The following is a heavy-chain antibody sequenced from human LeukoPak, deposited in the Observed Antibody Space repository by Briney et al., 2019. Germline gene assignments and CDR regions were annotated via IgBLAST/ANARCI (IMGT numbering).Heavy chain of an antibody. CDR3: ARAAAPDSSGWYMNY. D-gene: IGHD6-19*01. CDR1: GYTFTSYY. V-gene: IGHV1-46*01. Sequence: ASVQVSCKASGYTFTSYYMHWVRQAPGQGLEWMGIFNPSGGSTSYAQKFQGRVTMTRDMSTSTVYMELSSLRSEDTAVYYCARAAAPDSSGWYMNYWGQGTLVTVS. CDR2: FNPSGGST. J-gene: IGHJ4*02.